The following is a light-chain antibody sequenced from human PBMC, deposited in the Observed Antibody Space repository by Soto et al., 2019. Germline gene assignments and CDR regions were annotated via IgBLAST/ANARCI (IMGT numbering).Light chain of an antibody. CDR2: DTS. Sequence: EVVLTQSPATLSLPPGERATLSCRASQSVNRYLAWYRQKPGQAPRLLSYDTSNRATGIPARFSGSGSGTDITLTISSLEPEDFAVYYCQQREHWPPITFGQGTRLEIK. CDR1: QSVNRY. J-gene: IGKJ5*01. V-gene: IGKV3-11*01. CDR3: QQREHWPPIT.